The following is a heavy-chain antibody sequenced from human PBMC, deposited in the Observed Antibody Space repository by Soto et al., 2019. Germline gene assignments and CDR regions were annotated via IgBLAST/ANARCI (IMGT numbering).Heavy chain of an antibody. CDR2: ISGSGGST. D-gene: IGHD3-3*01. Sequence: GGSLRLSCAASGFTFSSYAMSWVRQAPGKGLEWVSAISGSGGSTYYADSVKGRFTISRDNSKNTLYLQMNSLRAEDTAVYYCAKIQVRIFGVVIHPFDYWGQGTLVTVPQ. CDR3: AKIQVRIFGVVIHPFDY. J-gene: IGHJ4*02. V-gene: IGHV3-23*01. CDR1: GFTFSSYA.